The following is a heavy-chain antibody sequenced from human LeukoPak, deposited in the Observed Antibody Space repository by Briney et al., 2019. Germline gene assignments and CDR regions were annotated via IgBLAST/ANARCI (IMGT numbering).Heavy chain of an antibody. Sequence: GGPLRLSCTVSGFSLSSYALSWVRRAPGKGLEWLAYISPNSADISYADSVKGRFTISRDNAKNSLYLQMNSLRVEDTGIYYCSRDPRSLDYWGQGALVTVSS. J-gene: IGHJ4*02. CDR2: ISPNSADI. V-gene: IGHV3-21*05. CDR1: GFSLSSYA. CDR3: SRDPRSLDY.